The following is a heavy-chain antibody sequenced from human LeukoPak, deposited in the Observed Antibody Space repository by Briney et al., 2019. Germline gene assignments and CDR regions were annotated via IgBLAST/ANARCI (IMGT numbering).Heavy chain of an antibody. CDR2: IYHSGST. CDR1: GYSISSGYY. V-gene: IGHV4-38-2*01. CDR3: ARGGVITFGGVIDY. J-gene: IGHJ4*02. D-gene: IGHD3-16*02. Sequence: SETLPLTCAVSGYSISSGYYWGWIRQPPGKGLEWIGSIYHSGSTYYNPSLKSRVTISVDTSKNQFSLKLSSVTAADTAVYYCARGGVITFGGVIDYWGQGTLVTVSS.